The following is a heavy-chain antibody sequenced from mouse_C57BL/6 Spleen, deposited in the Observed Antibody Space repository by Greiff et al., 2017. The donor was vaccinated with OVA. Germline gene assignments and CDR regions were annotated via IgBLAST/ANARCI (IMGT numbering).Heavy chain of an antibody. CDR3: ARSYDYEGYFDY. Sequence: QVQLQQSGPELVKPGASVKISCKASGYAFSSSWMNWVKQRPGKGLEWIGRIYPGDGDTNYNGKFKGKATLTADKSSSTAYMQLSSLTSEDSAVYFCARSYDYEGYFDYWGQGTTLTVSS. V-gene: IGHV1-82*01. CDR2: IYPGDGDT. CDR1: GYAFSSSW. J-gene: IGHJ2*01. D-gene: IGHD2-4*01.